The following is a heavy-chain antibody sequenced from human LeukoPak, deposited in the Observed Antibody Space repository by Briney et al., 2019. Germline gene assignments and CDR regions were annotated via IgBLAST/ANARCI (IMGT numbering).Heavy chain of an antibody. J-gene: IGHJ6*03. D-gene: IGHD6-13*01. CDR3: ARSIAAGRYYYYYYMDV. CDR1: GGSISSYY. V-gene: IGHV4-4*09. CDR2: IYTSGST. Sequence: PSETLSLTCTVSGGSISSYYWSWIRQPPGKGLEWIGYIYTSGSTNYNPSLKSRVTISVDTSKNQFSLKLSSVTAANTAVYYCARSIAAGRYYYYYYMDVWGKGTTVTVSS.